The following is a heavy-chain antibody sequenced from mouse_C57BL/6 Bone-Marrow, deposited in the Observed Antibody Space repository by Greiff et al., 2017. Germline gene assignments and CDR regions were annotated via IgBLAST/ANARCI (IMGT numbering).Heavy chain of an antibody. Sequence: EVKLVESGGGLVKPGGSLKLSCAASGFTFSDYGMHWVRQAPEKGLEWVAYISSGGSTIYYADTVKGRFTISRDNAKNTLFLQLTSLRSEDTAMYYCARRFIGAYWGQGTLVTVSA. J-gene: IGHJ3*01. D-gene: IGHD1-1*01. V-gene: IGHV5-17*01. CDR1: GFTFSDYG. CDR2: ISSGGSTI. CDR3: ARRFIGAY.